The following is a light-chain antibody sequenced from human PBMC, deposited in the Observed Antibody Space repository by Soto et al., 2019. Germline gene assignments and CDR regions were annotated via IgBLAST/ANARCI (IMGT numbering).Light chain of an antibody. Sequence: QSVLTQPPSGSGAPGQRVTSSCTRSSSNIGAGYDVHWYQQLPGTAPKLLIYVKSNRPSGVPDRFSGSKSGTSASLAITGLQPEDEADYYCQSFDNSLSGPYVFGTGTKVTVL. CDR3: QSFDNSLSGPYV. CDR1: SSNIGAGYD. CDR2: VKS. V-gene: IGLV1-40*01. J-gene: IGLJ1*01.